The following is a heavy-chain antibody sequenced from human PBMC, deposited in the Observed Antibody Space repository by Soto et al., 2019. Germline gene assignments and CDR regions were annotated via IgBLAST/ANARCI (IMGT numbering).Heavy chain of an antibody. V-gene: IGHV1-3*01. D-gene: IGHD6-19*01. CDR1: GYTFTSYA. CDR2: INAGNGNT. Sequence: SVKVSCTASGYTFTSYAIHWVRQAPGQRLEWMGWINAGNGNTKYSQKFQGRVTITRDTSASTAYMDLSSLRSQDTAVYYCARDTGGIAVAGTVLYFQHWGQGTLVTVSS. J-gene: IGHJ1*01. CDR3: ARDTGGIAVAGTVLYFQH.